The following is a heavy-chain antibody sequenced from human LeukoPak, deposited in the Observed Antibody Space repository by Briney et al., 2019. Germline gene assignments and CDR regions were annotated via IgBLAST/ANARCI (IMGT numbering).Heavy chain of an antibody. V-gene: IGHV3-48*01. CDR2: ISSRSATI. CDR1: GFTFSSYS. Sequence: GGSLRLSCAASGFTFSSYSMNWVRQAPGKGLEWVSYISSRSATICYADSVKGRFTISRDNAKNSLYLQMNSLRAEDTAVYYCARDRSSTDDFWSGYYTAYSDHWGQGTLITVSS. D-gene: IGHD3-3*01. J-gene: IGHJ4*02. CDR3: ARDRSSTDDFWSGYYTAYSDH.